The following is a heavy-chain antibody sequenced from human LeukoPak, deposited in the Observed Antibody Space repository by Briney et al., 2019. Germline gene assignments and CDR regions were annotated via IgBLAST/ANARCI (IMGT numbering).Heavy chain of an antibody. J-gene: IGHJ4*02. CDR2: INHSGST. CDR1: GGSFSGYY. CDR3: ARGPPPHCFGYNFPTSCRFYFDY. Sequence: SETLSLTCAVYGGSFSGYYWSWLRQPPGKGLEWIGEINHSGSTNYNPSLKSRVTISVDPSKNQFSLKLSSVPAADTAVYYCARGPPPHCFGYNFPTSCRFYFDYWGQGTLVTVSS. V-gene: IGHV4-34*01. D-gene: IGHD2-2*01.